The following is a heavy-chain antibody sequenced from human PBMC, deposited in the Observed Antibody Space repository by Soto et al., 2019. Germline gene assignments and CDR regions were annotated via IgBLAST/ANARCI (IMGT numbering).Heavy chain of an antibody. J-gene: IGHJ4*02. Sequence: GGSLRLSCAVSGFAFSSHAMIWVRQAPGKGLEWVSSITAGGYSTYYADSVKGRFAISRDNSKNTLYLQMNSLKVEDTAVYYCAKDPRSGYDFGDLAVVDYWGQGTLVTVSS. V-gene: IGHV3-23*01. CDR3: AKDPRSGYDFGDLAVVDY. D-gene: IGHD5-12*01. CDR1: GFAFSSHA. CDR2: ITAGGYST.